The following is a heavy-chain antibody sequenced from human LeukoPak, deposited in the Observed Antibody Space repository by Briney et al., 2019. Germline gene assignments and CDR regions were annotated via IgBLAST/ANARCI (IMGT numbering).Heavy chain of an antibody. V-gene: IGHV3-48*01. CDR1: GFSLSAYN. CDR2: ISSSSATI. Sequence: GGSLRLSCEGSGFSLSAYNMNWVRQAPGKGLESVSYISSSSATIFYADSVKGRFTISRDNAKNSLYLQMNSLRPEDTAVYFCARMVPAGTHNYWGQGLLVTVSS. D-gene: IGHD6-19*01. CDR3: ARMVPAGTHNY. J-gene: IGHJ4*02.